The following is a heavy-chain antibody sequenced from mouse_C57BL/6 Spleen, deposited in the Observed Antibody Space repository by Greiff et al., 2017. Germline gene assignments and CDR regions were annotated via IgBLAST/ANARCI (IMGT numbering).Heavy chain of an antibody. CDR1: GFSLTSYG. V-gene: IGHV2-6*01. CDR2: IWGVGST. D-gene: IGHD2-4*01. J-gene: IGHJ3*01. CDR3: ASLLGLRGFAY. Sequence: QVQLQQSGPGLVAPSQSLSITCTVSGFSLTSYGVDWVRQSPGKGLEWLGVIWGVGSTNYNSALKSRLSISKDNSKSQVFLKMNSLQTDDTAMYYCASLLGLRGFAYWGQGTLVTVSA.